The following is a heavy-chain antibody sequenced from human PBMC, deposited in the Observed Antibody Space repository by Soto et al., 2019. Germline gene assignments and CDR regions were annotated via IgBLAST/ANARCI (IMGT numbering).Heavy chain of an antibody. CDR3: ARVIGDDILTGYSYYFDY. D-gene: IGHD3-9*01. CDR1: GGSFSGYY. J-gene: IGHJ4*02. Sequence: QVQLQQWGAGLLKPSETLSLTCAVYGGSFSGYYWSWIRQPPGKGLEWIGEINHSGSTNYNPSLKSRVTISVDMSKNQFSLKLSSVTAADTAVYYCARVIGDDILTGYSYYFDYWGQGTLVTVSS. V-gene: IGHV4-34*01. CDR2: INHSGST.